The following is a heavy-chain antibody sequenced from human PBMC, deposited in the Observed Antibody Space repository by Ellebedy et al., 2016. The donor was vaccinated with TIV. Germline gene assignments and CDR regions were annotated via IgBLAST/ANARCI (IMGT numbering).Heavy chain of an antibody. CDR3: AKVGGFLSGPLDY. D-gene: IGHD3-16*01. Sequence: GGSLRLSCAASGFTFDDYAMHWVRQAPGKGLEWVSGISWNSGSIGYADSVKGRFTISRDNAKNSLYLQMNSLRAEDMALYYCAKVGGFLSGPLDYWGQGTLVTVSS. CDR1: GFTFDDYA. CDR2: ISWNSGSI. J-gene: IGHJ4*02. V-gene: IGHV3-9*03.